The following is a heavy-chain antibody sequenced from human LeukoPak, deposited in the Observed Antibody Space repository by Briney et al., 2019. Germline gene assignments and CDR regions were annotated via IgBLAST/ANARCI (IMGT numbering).Heavy chain of an antibody. Sequence: SETLSLTCTVSGGSISSNYYWGWIRQPPGKGLEWIGSIYYSGSTYYNPSLKSRVTISVDTSKNQFSLKLSSVTAADTAVYYCARQKWFGELWYYFDYWGQGTLVTVSS. CDR2: IYYSGST. J-gene: IGHJ4*02. CDR1: GGSISSNYY. D-gene: IGHD3-10*01. V-gene: IGHV4-39*01. CDR3: ARQKWFGELWYYFDY.